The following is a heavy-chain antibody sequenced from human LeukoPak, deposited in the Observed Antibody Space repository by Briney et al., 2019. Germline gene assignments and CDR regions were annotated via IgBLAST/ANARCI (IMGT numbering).Heavy chain of an antibody. Sequence: GRSLRLSCAASGFRFDDYAMHWVRQAPGKGLEWVSSISWNSGSIGYADSVKGRFTISRDNAKNSLYLQMNSLRAEDMALYYCAKGNLGGYSYGRDAFDIWGQGTMVTVS. CDR1: GFRFDDYA. CDR2: ISWNSGSI. D-gene: IGHD5-18*01. V-gene: IGHV3-9*03. CDR3: AKGNLGGYSYGRDAFDI. J-gene: IGHJ3*02.